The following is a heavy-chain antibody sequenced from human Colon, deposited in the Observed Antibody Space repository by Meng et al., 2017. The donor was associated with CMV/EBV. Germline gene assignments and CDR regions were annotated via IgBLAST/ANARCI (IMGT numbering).Heavy chain of an antibody. CDR1: GGSISNTRYY. CDR3: ARAVAGNGGPHYYFDY. CDR2: IYYSGST. J-gene: IGHJ4*02. D-gene: IGHD6-19*01. Sequence: SETLSLTCTVSGGSISNTRYYWGWIRQSPGKGLEWIGSIYYSGSTYYNPSLKSRVTISVDTSKNQFSLKLSSVTAADTAVYYCARAVAGNGGPHYYFDYWGQGTLVTVSS. V-gene: IGHV4-39*01.